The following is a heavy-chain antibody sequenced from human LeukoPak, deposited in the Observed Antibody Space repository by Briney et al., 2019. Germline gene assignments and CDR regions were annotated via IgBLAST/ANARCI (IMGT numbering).Heavy chain of an antibody. V-gene: IGHV3-33*06. D-gene: IGHD4-11*01. CDR3: AKDAQRGFDYSNSLEY. J-gene: IGHJ4*02. CDR2: IWSDGTEK. CDR1: GFTYSHYG. Sequence: GGSLRLSCAASGFTYSHYGMHWVRQAPGKGLEWVAVIWSDGTEKYYGGAVKGRFTISRDNSRSTLYLQMNSLRGEDTAVYYCAKDAQRGFDYSNSLEYWGQGTLVTVSS.